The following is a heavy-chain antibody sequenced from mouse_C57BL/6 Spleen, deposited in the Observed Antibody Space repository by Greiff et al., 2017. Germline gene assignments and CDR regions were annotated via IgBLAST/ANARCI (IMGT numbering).Heavy chain of an antibody. D-gene: IGHD4-1*01. CDR1: GYAFSSSW. CDR2: IYPGDGDT. Sequence: VQLQQSGPELVKPGASVKISCKASGYAFSSSWMNWVKQRPGKGLEWIGRIYPGDGDTNYNGKFKGKATLTADKSSSTAYMQLSSLTSEDSAVYFCARSANWDYFDVWGTGTTVTVSS. V-gene: IGHV1-82*01. J-gene: IGHJ1*03. CDR3: ARSANWDYFDV.